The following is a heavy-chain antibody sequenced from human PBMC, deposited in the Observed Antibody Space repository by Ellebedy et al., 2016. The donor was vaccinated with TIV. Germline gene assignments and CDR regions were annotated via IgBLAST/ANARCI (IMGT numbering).Heavy chain of an antibody. D-gene: IGHD3-9*01. CDR2: LDGSHFYI. CDR3: ARGRTGNWFPLED. CDR1: GFTFSRYS. V-gene: IGHV3-21*01. Sequence: GESLKISCAASGFTFSRYSMNWVRQAPGKGLEWVSSLDGSHFYIYYADSVKGRFTISKDNAKTSLYLQMNSLRAEDTAVYYCARGRTGNWFPLEDWGQGTQVTVSS. J-gene: IGHJ4*02.